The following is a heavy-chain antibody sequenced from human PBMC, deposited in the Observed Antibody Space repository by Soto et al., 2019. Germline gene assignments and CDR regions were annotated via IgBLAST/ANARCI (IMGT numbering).Heavy chain of an antibody. CDR3: ARDEGAAVLVRGFDH. D-gene: IGHD2-15*01. J-gene: IGHJ4*02. CDR1: GFTFTTYW. Sequence: EVQLVESGGGLVQPGGSLRLSCAASGFTFTTYWMHWVRQAPGTGLVWVADINRDGSITKYADYVKGRFTISRDNSKSTLYLQMNSLSAEDTAMYSCARDEGAAVLVRGFDHWGQGALVTVSS. CDR2: INRDGSIT. V-gene: IGHV3-74*03.